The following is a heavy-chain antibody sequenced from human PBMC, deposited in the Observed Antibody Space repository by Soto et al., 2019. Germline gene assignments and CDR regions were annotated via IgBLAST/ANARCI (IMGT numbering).Heavy chain of an antibody. D-gene: IGHD1-26*01. CDR2: ITASGGST. CDR1: GFTFSNYA. Sequence: EVQLLESGGGLVQPGGSLRLSCAASGFTFSNYAMSWVRQAPGKGLEWVSGITASGGSTYYADSVKGRFTISRDNSKNSLYLNMNSLRGEHTAVYYRAKPRCSIVGIMGLNEIDCWGQGTLVTVSS. CDR3: AKPRCSIVGIMGLNEIDC. J-gene: IGHJ4*02. V-gene: IGHV3-23*01.